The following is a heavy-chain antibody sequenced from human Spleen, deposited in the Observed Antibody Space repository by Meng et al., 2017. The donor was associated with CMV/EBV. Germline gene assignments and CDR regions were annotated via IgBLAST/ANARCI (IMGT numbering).Heavy chain of an antibody. CDR2: IYYSGST. Sequence: SETLSLTCTVSGSSVSSGSYYWSWIRQPPGKGLEWIGYIYYSGSTNYNPSLKSRVTISVDTSKNQFSLKLSSVTAADTAVYYCARDRYGSSSYWYFDLWGRGTLVTVSS. CDR1: GSSVSSGSYY. D-gene: IGHD6-19*01. CDR3: ARDRYGSSSYWYFDL. V-gene: IGHV4-61*01. J-gene: IGHJ2*01.